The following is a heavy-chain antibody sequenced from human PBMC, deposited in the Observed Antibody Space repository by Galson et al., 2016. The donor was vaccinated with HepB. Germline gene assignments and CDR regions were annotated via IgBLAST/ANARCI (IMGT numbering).Heavy chain of an antibody. CDR2: IYPGDSDT. J-gene: IGHJ4*02. Sequence: QSGAEVKKPGESLKISCKGSGYSFTSYWIGWERQMPGKGLEWMGIIYPGDSDTTYSPSFQGQVTISADKSISTAYLQWSSLQASDTAMSYCARAYFDVSSGRTHQGGFDYWGQGTLVTVSS. CDR3: ARAYFDVSSGRTHQGGFDY. D-gene: IGHD3-3*01. CDR1: GYSFTSYW. V-gene: IGHV5-51*01.